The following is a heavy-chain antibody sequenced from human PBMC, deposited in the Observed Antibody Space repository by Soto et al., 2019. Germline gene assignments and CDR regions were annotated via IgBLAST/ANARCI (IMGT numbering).Heavy chain of an antibody. J-gene: IGHJ4*02. D-gene: IGHD2-21*02. CDR1: GYTFTSYA. Sequence: QVQLVQSGAEEKKPGASVKVSCKASGYTFTSYAMHWVRQAPGQRLEWMGWINAGNGNTKYSQKFQGRVTITRDTSASTAYXXXSSLRSEDTAVYYCARSIVVVTALDYWGQGTLVTVSS. CDR2: INAGNGNT. V-gene: IGHV1-3*05. CDR3: ARSIVVVTALDY.